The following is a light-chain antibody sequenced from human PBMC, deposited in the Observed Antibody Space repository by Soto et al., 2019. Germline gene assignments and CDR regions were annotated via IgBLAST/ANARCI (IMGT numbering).Light chain of an antibody. V-gene: IGLV1-44*01. CDR3: AAWDDSLNGLV. CDR1: SSNIGSNT. CDR2: NNN. J-gene: IGLJ1*01. Sequence: QSVLTQPPSASGTPVQRVTISCSGSSSNIGSNTVNWYQQLPGTAPKLLIYNNNQRPSGVPDRFSGSKSGTSASLAISGLQSEDEADYYCAAWDDSLNGLVFGTGTEVTVL.